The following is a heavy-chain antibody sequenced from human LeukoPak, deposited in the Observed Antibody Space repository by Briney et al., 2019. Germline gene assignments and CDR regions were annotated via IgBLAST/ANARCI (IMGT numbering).Heavy chain of an antibody. CDR3: AREPPGNDIGVFEV. CDR2: ITSAGAP. CDR1: GFTFSNYA. D-gene: IGHD1-1*01. V-gene: IGHV3-23*01. J-gene: IGHJ3*01. Sequence: GGSLRLSCAASGFTFSNYAVMWVRQAPGQGLEWVSAITSAGAPRYADSVKGRFTISRDNSKNTLYLQMNSLRAEDTAQYFCAREPPGNDIGVFEVWAQGRGVTV.